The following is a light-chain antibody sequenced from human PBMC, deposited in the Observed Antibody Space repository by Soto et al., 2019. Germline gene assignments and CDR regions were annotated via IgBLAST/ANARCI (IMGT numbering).Light chain of an antibody. CDR3: AAWDDSLIGPV. CDR2: GNS. Sequence: QSVLTQPPSVSGAPGQRVTISCTGSSSNIGAGYDVHWYQHLPGTAPKLLIYGNSNRPSGVPDRFSGSKSGTSASLAISGLQSEDEADYFCAAWDDSLIGPVFGGGTKLTVL. CDR1: SSNIGAGYD. V-gene: IGLV1-40*01. J-gene: IGLJ2*01.